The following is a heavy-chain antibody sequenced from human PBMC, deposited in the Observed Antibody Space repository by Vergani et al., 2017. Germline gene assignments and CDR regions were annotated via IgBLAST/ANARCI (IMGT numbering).Heavy chain of an antibody. D-gene: IGHD3-10*01. CDR3: ARDPPYYYGSGSYYPDY. V-gene: IGHV3-21*01. CDR1: GFTFSSYS. CDR2: ISSSSSYI. J-gene: IGHJ4*02. Sequence: EVQLVESGGGLVQPGGSLRLSCAASGFTFSSYSMNWVRQAPGKGLEWVSSISSSSSYIYYADSVKGRFTISRDNAKNSLYLQMNSLRAEDTAVYYCARDPPYYYGSGSYYPDYWGQGTLVTVSS.